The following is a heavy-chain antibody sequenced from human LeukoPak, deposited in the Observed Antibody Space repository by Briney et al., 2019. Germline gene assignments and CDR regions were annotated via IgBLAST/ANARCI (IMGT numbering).Heavy chain of an antibody. CDR2: IYYSGST. V-gene: IGHV4-39*07. Sequence: SETLSLTCTVSGGSISSSSYYWGWIRQPPGKGLEWIGSIYYSGSTYYNPSLKSRVTISVDTSKNQFSLKLSSVAAADTAVYYCARGVYSSSGGVYFDYWGQGTLVTVSS. D-gene: IGHD6-13*01. CDR3: ARGVYSSSGGVYFDY. J-gene: IGHJ4*02. CDR1: GGSISSSSYY.